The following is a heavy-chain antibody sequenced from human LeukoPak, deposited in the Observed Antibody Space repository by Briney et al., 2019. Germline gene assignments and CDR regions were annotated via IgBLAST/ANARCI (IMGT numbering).Heavy chain of an antibody. CDR3: AKAQSRITFGNDAFDI. CDR2: FSWNSGSV. CDR1: GFTFDDYA. V-gene: IGHV3-9*01. J-gene: IGHJ3*02. Sequence: GGSLRLSCAASGFTFDDYAMHWVRQAPGKGLEWVSGFSWNSGSVGYADSVKGRFTISRDNAKNSLYLQMNSLRTEDTALYYCAKAQSRITFGNDAFDIWGQGTMVTVSS. D-gene: IGHD3-16*01.